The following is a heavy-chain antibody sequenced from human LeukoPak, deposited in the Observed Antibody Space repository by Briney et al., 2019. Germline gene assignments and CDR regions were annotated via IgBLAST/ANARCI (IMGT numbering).Heavy chain of an antibody. J-gene: IGHJ3*02. CDR1: GFTFSSYW. D-gene: IGHD6-19*01. Sequence: GGSLRLSCAASGFTFSSYWMSWVRQAPGKGLEWVSGIRWNSGSIGYADSVKGRFTISRDNAKNSLYLQMNSLRAEDTALYYCAKSNSPGIAVAGTFDIWGQGTMVTVSS. V-gene: IGHV3-9*01. CDR3: AKSNSPGIAVAGTFDI. CDR2: IRWNSGSI.